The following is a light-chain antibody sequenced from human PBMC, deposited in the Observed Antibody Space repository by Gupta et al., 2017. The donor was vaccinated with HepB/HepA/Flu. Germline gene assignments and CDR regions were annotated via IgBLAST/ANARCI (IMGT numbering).Light chain of an antibody. V-gene: IGKV1-27*01. CDR1: QGISNY. CDR3: QKYNSDPLLT. J-gene: IGKJ4*01. CDR2: AAS. Sequence: DIQMTQSPSSLSASVGDRVTITCRASQGISNYLAWYQQKPGKGPKLLIYAASTLQSGVPSRFSGSGYGTDFTLTISSRQPEDVATYYCQKYNSDPLLTFGGGTKVEIK.